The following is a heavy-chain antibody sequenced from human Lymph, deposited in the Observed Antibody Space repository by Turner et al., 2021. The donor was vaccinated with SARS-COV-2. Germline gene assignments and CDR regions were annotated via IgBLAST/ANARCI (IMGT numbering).Heavy chain of an antibody. CDR2: ISGDGGST. J-gene: IGHJ4*02. CDR1: GFTFDDYA. V-gene: IGHV3-43*02. CDR3: AKEGLSGRRLQFVPYFAY. Sequence: EVQLVESGGGVVQPGGSLRLPCAASGFTFDDYAMHWVRQAPGKGLEWVSLISGDGGSTYYADSVKGRFTSSRDDSKNSLYLQINSLRTEDTALYYCAKEGLSGRRLQFVPYFAYWGQGTLVSVSS. D-gene: IGHD5-12*01.